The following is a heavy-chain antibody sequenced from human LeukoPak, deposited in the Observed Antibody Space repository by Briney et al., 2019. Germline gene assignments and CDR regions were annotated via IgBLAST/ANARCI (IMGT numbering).Heavy chain of an antibody. V-gene: IGHV3-7*01. D-gene: IGHD2-2*01. J-gene: IGHJ3*01. Sequence: AGRTLSLSCVPSGFTPRAFWMSCVPRPPGEGREGGANIRKDGREKEYVDSVKGRSSIVRDNAKNSVYLQMNSLRAEDTAVYYCATFAGVVPGGLLLWGKGTMVIVTS. CDR3: ATFAGVVPGGLLL. CDR2: IRKDGREK. CDR1: GFTPRAFW.